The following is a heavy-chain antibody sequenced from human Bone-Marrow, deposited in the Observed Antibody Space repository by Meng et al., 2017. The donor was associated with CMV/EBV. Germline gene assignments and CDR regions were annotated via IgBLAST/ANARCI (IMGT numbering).Heavy chain of an antibody. CDR1: GYTLTELS. D-gene: IGHD3-16*01. Sequence: SVKVSCKVSGYTLTELSRHWVRQARGQRLEWIGWIVVDSGNTNYAQKFQERLTITRDMSTTTAYMELSSLRSEDTAVYYCAADFGGCDNTRCHRSDYWGQGTVVTFAS. J-gene: IGHJ4*02. CDR2: IVVDSGNT. CDR3: AADFGGCDNTRCHRSDY. V-gene: IGHV1-58*02.